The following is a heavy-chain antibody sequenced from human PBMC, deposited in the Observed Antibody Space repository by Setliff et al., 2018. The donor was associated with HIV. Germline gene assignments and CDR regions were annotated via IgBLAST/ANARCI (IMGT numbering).Heavy chain of an antibody. CDR1: GGSISSGSYY. CDR2: IYTSGRT. D-gene: IGHD7-27*01. CDR3: ARQVGNKVLFDS. V-gene: IGHV4-61*02. Sequence: SETLSLTCTVSGGSISSGSYYWSWIRQPAGKGLEWIGRIYTSGRTNHNPSLKSRVTISVDTSKNQFSLKLSSVTAADTAVYYCARQVGNKVLFDSWGQGTLVTVS. J-gene: IGHJ4*02.